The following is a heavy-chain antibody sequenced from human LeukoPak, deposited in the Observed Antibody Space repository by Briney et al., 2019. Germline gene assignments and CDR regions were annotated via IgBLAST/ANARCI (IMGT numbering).Heavy chain of an antibody. Sequence: ASVKVSCKASGYTFTGYYMHWVRQAPGQGLEWMGWINPNSGGTNYAQKFQGRVTMTRDTSISTAYMELSRLRSDDTAVYYCVRVGDSSGYYVWYFDYWGQGTLVTVSS. J-gene: IGHJ4*02. CDR3: VRVGDSSGYYVWYFDY. CDR2: INPNSGGT. CDR1: GYTFTGYY. V-gene: IGHV1-2*02. D-gene: IGHD3-22*01.